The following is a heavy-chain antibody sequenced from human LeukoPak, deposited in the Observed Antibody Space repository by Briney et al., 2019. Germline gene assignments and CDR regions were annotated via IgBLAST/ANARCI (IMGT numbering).Heavy chain of an antibody. CDR1: GFIFSTFA. J-gene: IGHJ4*02. CDR3: ASGRYSNYFDY. Sequence: PGRSLRLSCAASGFIFSTFAMHWVRQAPGKGLEWVAVVSHDGNIKYYADSVKGRFTISRDNSKNTLYLQMNSLRAEDTAVYYCASGRYSNYFDYWGQGTLVTVSS. CDR2: VSHDGNIK. V-gene: IGHV3-30-3*01. D-gene: IGHD4-11*01.